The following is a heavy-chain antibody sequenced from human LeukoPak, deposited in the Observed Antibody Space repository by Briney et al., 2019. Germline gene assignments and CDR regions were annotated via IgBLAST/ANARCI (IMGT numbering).Heavy chain of an antibody. Sequence: KPGGSLRLSCAASGFTFSSYSMNWVRQAPGKGLEWVSSISSSSSYIYYADSVKGRFTISRDNAKNSLYVQMNSLRAEDTAVYYCARDRIVVVPAAHYFDYWGQGTLVTVSS. V-gene: IGHV3-21*01. J-gene: IGHJ4*02. CDR2: ISSSSSYI. D-gene: IGHD2-2*01. CDR3: ARDRIVVVPAAHYFDY. CDR1: GFTFSSYS.